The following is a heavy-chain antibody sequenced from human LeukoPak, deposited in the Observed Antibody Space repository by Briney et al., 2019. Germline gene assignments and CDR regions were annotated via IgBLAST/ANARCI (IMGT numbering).Heavy chain of an antibody. D-gene: IGHD6-6*01. V-gene: IGHV3-74*01. Sequence: PGGSLRLSCAVSGLTFSHYWMHWVRQAPGKGLVWVSRISNDGTSTSYADSVKGRFTISRDNAKNSLYLQMNRLRAEDTAVYYCARDSSSSGYWGQGTLVTVSS. CDR3: ARDSSSSGY. CDR1: GLTFSHYW. J-gene: IGHJ4*02. CDR2: ISNDGTST.